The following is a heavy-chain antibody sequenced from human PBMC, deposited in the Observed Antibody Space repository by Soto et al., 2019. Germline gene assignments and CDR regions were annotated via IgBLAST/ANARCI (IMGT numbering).Heavy chain of an antibody. CDR2: IIPIFGTA. CDR3: ARDSWARQGDDYGGNNFGEVNY. J-gene: IGHJ4*02. D-gene: IGHD4-17*01. CDR1: GGTFSSYA. V-gene: IGHV1-69*13. Sequence: ASVKVSCKASGGTFSSYAISWVRQAPGQGLEWMGGIIPIFGTANYAQKFQGRVTITADESTSTAYMELSSLRSEDTAVYYCARDSWARQGDDYGGNNFGEVNYWGQGTLVTVSS.